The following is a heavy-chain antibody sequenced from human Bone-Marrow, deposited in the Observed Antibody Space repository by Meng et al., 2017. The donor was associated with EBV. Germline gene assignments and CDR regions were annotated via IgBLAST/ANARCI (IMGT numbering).Heavy chain of an antibody. D-gene: IGHD6-19*01. CDR3: ARVRAVADQRGSFDY. J-gene: IGHJ4*02. Sequence: VRLVQFGAEVKRPGASLKVSCKASGYTFTSFYMHWVRQAPGQGLEWMGIINPSGGSTSYAQKFQGRVTMTRDTSTSTVYMELSSLRSEDTAVYYCARVRAVADQRGSFDYWGQGTLVTVSS. CDR2: INPSGGST. CDR1: GYTFTSFY. V-gene: IGHV1-46*01.